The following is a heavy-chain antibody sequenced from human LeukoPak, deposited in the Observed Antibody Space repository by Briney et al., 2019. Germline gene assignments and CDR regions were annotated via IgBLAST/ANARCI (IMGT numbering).Heavy chain of an antibody. D-gene: IGHD3-10*01. CDR1: GYSISSGFY. CDR3: ARARGYYYYIDD. J-gene: IGHJ6*03. CDR2: ISHGGRT. V-gene: IGHV4-38-2*01. Sequence: SEALSVTCVVSGYSISSGFYWAWIPQPPGKGLEVIGSISHGGRTNYNPSLKSRVTISVDTSKNQFSLNLNSVTAADTAVYYCARARGYYYYIDDWGKGTTVTVSS.